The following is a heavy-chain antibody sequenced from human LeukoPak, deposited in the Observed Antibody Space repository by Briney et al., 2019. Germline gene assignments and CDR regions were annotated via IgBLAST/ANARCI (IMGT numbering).Heavy chain of an antibody. V-gene: IGHV3-66*01. Sequence: PGGSLRLSCAASGFTVSSNYMSWVRQAPGKGLEWVSVIYSGGSTYYADSVKGRFTISRDNSKNTLYLQMNSLGAEDTAVYYCASLTYYYDSSGSQDAFDIWGQGTMVTVSS. CDR1: GFTVSSNY. CDR2: IYSGGST. D-gene: IGHD3-22*01. CDR3: ASLTYYYDSSGSQDAFDI. J-gene: IGHJ3*02.